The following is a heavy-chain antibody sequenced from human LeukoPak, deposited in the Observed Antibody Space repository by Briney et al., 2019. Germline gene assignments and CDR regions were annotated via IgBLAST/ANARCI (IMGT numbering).Heavy chain of an antibody. J-gene: IGHJ4*02. Sequence: PSETLSLTCTVSGGSISSYYWSWIRQPPGKGLEWIGHIYYSGSTNYNPSLKSRVTISVDTSKNQFSLKLSSVTAADTAVYYCAREGSGWYIDYWGQGTLVTVSS. CDR3: AREGSGWYIDY. D-gene: IGHD6-19*01. V-gene: IGHV4-59*01. CDR2: IYYSGST. CDR1: GGSISSYY.